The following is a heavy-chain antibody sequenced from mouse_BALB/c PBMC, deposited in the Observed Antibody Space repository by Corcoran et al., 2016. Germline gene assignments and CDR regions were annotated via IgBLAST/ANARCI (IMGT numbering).Heavy chain of an antibody. CDR2: INTYTGES. V-gene: IGHV9-3-1*01. J-gene: IGHJ4*01. Sequence: QIQLVQSGPELKKPGETIKISCQASGYTFTTNGMNWAKHAPGRGLKWMGWINTYTGESTYADDFKGRFAFSLETSAITAYLQIKNLKNEYTATYFCAREPYAMDYWGQGTSVTVSS. CDR1: GYTFTTNG. CDR3: AREPYAMDY.